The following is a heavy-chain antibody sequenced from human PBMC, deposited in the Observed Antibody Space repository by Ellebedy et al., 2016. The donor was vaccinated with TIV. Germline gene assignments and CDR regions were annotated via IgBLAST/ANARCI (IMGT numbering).Heavy chain of an antibody. J-gene: IGHJ3*02. V-gene: IGHV1-69*04. CDR2: IIPLLGTP. D-gene: IGHD1-26*01. Sequence: SVKVSXKAFGYTFTKYDVNWVRQAPGQGLEWMGRIIPLLGTPDYAQKFQGRVTITADKSTRTLYMELSSLRSEDTAVYYCATVSRWEAFDIWGQGTIVTVSS. CDR3: ATVSRWEAFDI. CDR1: GYTFTKYD.